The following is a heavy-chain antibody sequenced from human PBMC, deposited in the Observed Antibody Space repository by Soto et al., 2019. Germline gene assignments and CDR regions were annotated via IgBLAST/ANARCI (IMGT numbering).Heavy chain of an antibody. CDR3: ARVQPYDYGANSGWFDP. CDR1: GGPISSGGYY. CDR2: IFYSGAT. Sequence: QVQLQESGPGLVTPSQALSLTCSVSGGPISSGGYYWSWIRQHPGKGLEWIGYIFYSGATYYNPSFTRRSFISVDTSKNHFSLRLSSVTAADTAVYYCARVQPYDYGANSGWFDPWGQGTLGTVSA. J-gene: IGHJ5*02. V-gene: IGHV4-31*03. D-gene: IGHD4-17*01.